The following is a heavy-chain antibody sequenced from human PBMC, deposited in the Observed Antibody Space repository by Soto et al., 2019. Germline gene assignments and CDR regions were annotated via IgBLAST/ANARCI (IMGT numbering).Heavy chain of an antibody. J-gene: IGHJ4*02. D-gene: IGHD5-12*01. V-gene: IGHV4-34*01. Sequence: QLQLQQWGAGLLKPSETLSLTCAVYGGSFSGYYWSWIRQPPGKGLEWIGEINHSGSTNYNPSLKSRVTISVDTSKNQFSLKLSSVTAADTAVYYCARLGDIVATTGDYWGQGTLVTVSS. CDR2: INHSGST. CDR1: GGSFSGYY. CDR3: ARLGDIVATTGDY.